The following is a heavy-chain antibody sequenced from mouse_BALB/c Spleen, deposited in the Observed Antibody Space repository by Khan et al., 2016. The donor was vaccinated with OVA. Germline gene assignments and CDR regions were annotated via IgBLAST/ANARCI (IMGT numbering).Heavy chain of an antibody. D-gene: IGHD2-2*01. CDR2: ISYSGST. CDR3: ARREGNGFDYWYFDV. Sequence: EVKLLESGPGLVKPSQSLSLTCTVTGYSITSDYAWNWIRQFPGNKLEWMGYISYSGSTSYNPSLKSRISITRDTSKNHFFLQLNSVTTEDTATYYCARREGNGFDYWYFDVWGAGTTVTVSS. V-gene: IGHV3-2*02. CDR1: GYSITSDYA. J-gene: IGHJ1*01.